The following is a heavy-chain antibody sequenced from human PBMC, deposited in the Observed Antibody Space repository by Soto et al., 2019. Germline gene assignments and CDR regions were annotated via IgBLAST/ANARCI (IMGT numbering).Heavy chain of an antibody. Sequence: GGSLRLSCAASGFTFSSYGMHWVRQAPGKGLEWVAVIWYDGSNKYYADSVKGRFTISRDNSKNTLYLQMNSLRAEDTAVYYHARLTLQGCMDVWGQGTTVTVSS. V-gene: IGHV3-33*01. CDR2: IWYDGSNK. J-gene: IGHJ6*02. D-gene: IGHD4-4*01. CDR1: GFTFSSYG. CDR3: ARLTLQGCMDV.